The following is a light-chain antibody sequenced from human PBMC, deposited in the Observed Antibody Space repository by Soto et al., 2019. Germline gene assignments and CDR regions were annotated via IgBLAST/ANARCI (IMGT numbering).Light chain of an antibody. CDR2: GAS. Sequence: EIVMTQSPVTLSVSLGERATLSCRASQSVRSDLAWYQQTPGRAPRLLIYGASNRATGVPARFSGSGSGTEFTLTISSLQSEDFAVYYCQQYNNWPPIAFGQGTRLEIK. J-gene: IGKJ5*01. CDR1: QSVRSD. CDR3: QQYNNWPPIA. V-gene: IGKV3-15*01.